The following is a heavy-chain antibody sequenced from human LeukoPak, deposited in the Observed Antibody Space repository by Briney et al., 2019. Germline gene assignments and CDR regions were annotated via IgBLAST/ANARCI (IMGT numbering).Heavy chain of an antibody. CDR2: IYYSGST. V-gene: IGHV4-31*03. J-gene: IGHJ4*02. Sequence: PSETLSLTCTVSGGSISSGGYYWSWIRQHPGKGLEWIGYIYYSGSTYYNPSLKSRVTISVDTSKNQFPLKLSSVTAADTAVYYCARVTTVVRGFDYWGQGTLVTVSS. CDR3: ARVTTVVRGFDY. D-gene: IGHD4-23*01. CDR1: GGSISSGGYY.